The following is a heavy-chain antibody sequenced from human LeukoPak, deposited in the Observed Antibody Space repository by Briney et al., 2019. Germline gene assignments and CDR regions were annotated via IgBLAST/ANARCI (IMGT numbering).Heavy chain of an antibody. V-gene: IGHV1-46*01. CDR1: GYTFTIYN. J-gene: IGHJ4*02. CDR2: INPSGGST. CDR3: ARADYYDRSGYYFFSGFDY. D-gene: IGHD3-22*01. Sequence: ASVRVSSVPSGYTFTIYNMHCVRPAPGQGLEWMGIINPSGGSTSYAQKNQGRVTVTRDTSTSTVYMELSSLRSEDTAVYYCARADYYDRSGYYFFSGFDYWGQGTLVTVSS.